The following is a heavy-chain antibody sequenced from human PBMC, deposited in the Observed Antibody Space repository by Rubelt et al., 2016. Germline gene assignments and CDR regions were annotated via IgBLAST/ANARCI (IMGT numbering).Heavy chain of an antibody. CDR1: GLTVRSNY. CDR3: ARVITSSGWYEDY. CDR2: INSAGDT. D-gene: IGHD6-19*01. Sequence: PGGSLRLSCGASGLTVRSNYMSWVRQAPGKGLEWVSMINSAGDTYYADSVKGRFVISGDNSKNSLYLQMSSLRAEDTAVYYCARVITSSGWYEDYWGQGTLVTVSS. V-gene: IGHV3-66*01. J-gene: IGHJ4*02.